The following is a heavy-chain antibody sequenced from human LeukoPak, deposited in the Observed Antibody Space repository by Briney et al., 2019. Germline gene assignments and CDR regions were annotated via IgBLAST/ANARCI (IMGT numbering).Heavy chain of an antibody. V-gene: IGHV1-46*01. CDR1: GYTFTSYY. CDR3: ARDPKSQLLLDY. D-gene: IGHD2-2*01. Sequence: ASVKVSCKASGYTFTSYYIHWVRQAPGQGLEWMGIINPSGGTAQYAQKFQGRVTMTRDTSISTAYMELSRLTSGDTAVYYCARDPKSQLLLDYWGQGTLVTVSS. CDR2: INPSGGTA. J-gene: IGHJ4*02.